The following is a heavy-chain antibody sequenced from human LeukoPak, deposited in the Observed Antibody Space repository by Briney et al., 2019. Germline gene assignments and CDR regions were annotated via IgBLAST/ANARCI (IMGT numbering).Heavy chain of an antibody. CDR1: GGSISSNSHY. D-gene: IGHD6-19*01. CDR2: IYYSGTT. CDR3: ARGTPLYSSAWYVNWFDP. Sequence: SETLSLTCTVSGGSISSNSHYGSWIRQPPGKGLEYIGYIYYSGTTKYNPSLKSRVTISIDTSKNQFSLNLISVTAADTAVYYCARGTPLYSSAWYVNWFDPWGQGTLVTVSS. J-gene: IGHJ5*02. V-gene: IGHV4-61*01.